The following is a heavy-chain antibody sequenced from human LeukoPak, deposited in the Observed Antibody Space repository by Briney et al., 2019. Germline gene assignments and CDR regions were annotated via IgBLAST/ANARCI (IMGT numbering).Heavy chain of an antibody. CDR2: IYYSGST. CDR1: GGSISSYY. V-gene: IGHV4-59*01. CDR3: ARDHRDGYNSRYFDY. J-gene: IGHJ4*02. Sequence: SETLSLTCTVSGGSISSYYWSWIRQPPGKGLEWIGHIYYSGSTNYNPSLKSRVTISVDTSKNQFSLKLSSVTAADTAVYYCARDHRDGYNSRYFDYWGQGTLVTVSS. D-gene: IGHD5-24*01.